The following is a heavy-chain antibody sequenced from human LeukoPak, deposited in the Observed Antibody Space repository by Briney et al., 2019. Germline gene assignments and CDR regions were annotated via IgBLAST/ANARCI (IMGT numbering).Heavy chain of an antibody. D-gene: IGHD2-8*02. Sequence: SQTLSLTCTVSGGSISSGSYYWSWIRQPAGKGLEWIGRIYTSGSTNYNPSLKSRVTISVDTSKNQLSLKLSSVTAADTAVYYCARDYTGSYYYHYMDVWGKGTTVTVSS. CDR1: GGSISSGSYY. J-gene: IGHJ6*03. CDR2: IYTSGST. V-gene: IGHV4-61*02. CDR3: ARDYTGSYYYHYMDV.